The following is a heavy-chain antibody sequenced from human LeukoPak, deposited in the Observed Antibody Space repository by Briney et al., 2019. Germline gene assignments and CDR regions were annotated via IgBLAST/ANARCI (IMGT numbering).Heavy chain of an antibody. CDR2: IKQDGSEK. J-gene: IGHJ4*02. V-gene: IGHV3-7*05. CDR1: GFTFSSYW. CDR3: ARDPDSSGSYNYFDY. Sequence: PGGSLRLSCAASGFTFSSYWMSWVRQAPGKGLEWVANIKQDGSEKYYVDSVKGRFTISRDNAKNSLYLQMNSLRAEDTAVYYCARDPDSSGSYNYFDYWGQGTLVTVSS. D-gene: IGHD3-22*01.